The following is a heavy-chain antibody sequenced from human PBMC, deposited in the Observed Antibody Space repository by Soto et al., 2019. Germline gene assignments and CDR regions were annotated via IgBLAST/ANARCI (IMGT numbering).Heavy chain of an antibody. J-gene: IGHJ4*02. V-gene: IGHV3-23*01. CDR2: ISNNGDTA. Sequence: EVQLLESGGGLVQPGGSLTLSCATSGFTFSSYAMVWVRQAAEKGLEWVASISNNGDTAYYADSVKGRFTISRGNSENTLYLQMNGLRADDTAVDFCGKSGVCIGAIVTLLASWGQGTQVTVSS. D-gene: IGHD2-21*01. CDR3: GKSGVCIGAIVTLLAS. CDR1: GFTFSSYA.